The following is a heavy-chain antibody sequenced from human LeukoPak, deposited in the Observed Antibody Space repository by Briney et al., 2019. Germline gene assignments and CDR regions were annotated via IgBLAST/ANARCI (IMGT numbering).Heavy chain of an antibody. V-gene: IGHV4-39*01. J-gene: IGHJ2*01. CDR3: ARQGGGFWYFDL. CDR2: ITNTGNT. Sequence: SETLSLTCTVSGDSISNSAYYWVWIRQPPGKGLEWIGTITNTGNTYSNPSLKSRVTISIDTSKTQISLKLTSVTAADTAVFYCARQGGGFWYFDLWGRGTLVTVSS. D-gene: IGHD6-25*01. CDR1: GDSISNSAYY.